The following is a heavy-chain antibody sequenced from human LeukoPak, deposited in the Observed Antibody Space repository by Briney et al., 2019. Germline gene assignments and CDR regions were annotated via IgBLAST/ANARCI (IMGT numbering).Heavy chain of an antibody. D-gene: IGHD6-13*01. Sequence: GGSLRLSCAASGFTFSSYEMNWVRQAPGKGLEWVSYISSSGSTIYYADSVKGRFTISRDNAKNSLYLQMNSLRAEDTAVYYCARGQNIAAADPYFDYWGQGTLVTVSS. CDR2: ISSSGSTI. CDR3: ARGQNIAAADPYFDY. CDR1: GFTFSSYE. V-gene: IGHV3-48*03. J-gene: IGHJ4*02.